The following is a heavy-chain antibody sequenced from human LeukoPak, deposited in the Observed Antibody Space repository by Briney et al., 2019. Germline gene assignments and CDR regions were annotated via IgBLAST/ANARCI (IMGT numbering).Heavy chain of an antibody. CDR2: IYYSGIT. J-gene: IGHJ4*02. CDR3: TRDLTGGLYFDY. V-gene: IGHV4-59*02. CDR1: GGSVRSHY. D-gene: IGHD7-27*01. Sequence: SETLSLTCTVSGGSVRSHYWSWIRQPPGKGLEWIGSIYYSGITNYNPSLKSRVSISVDTSKNQFSLRLSSVTAADTAIYYCTRDLTGGLYFDYWGQGTLVTVSS.